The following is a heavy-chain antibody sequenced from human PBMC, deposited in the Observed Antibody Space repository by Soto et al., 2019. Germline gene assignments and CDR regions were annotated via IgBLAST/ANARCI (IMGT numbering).Heavy chain of an antibody. D-gene: IGHD1-1*01. V-gene: IGHV3-23*01. CDR3: AKRTTGDYYYYMDV. CDR2: ISGSGGST. J-gene: IGHJ6*03. Sequence: GSLRLSCAASGFTFSSYAMSWVRQAPGKGLEWVSAISGSGGSTYYADSVKGRFTISRDNSKNTLYLQMNSLRAEDTAVYYCAKRTTGDYYYYMDVWGKGTTVTVSS. CDR1: GFTFSSYA.